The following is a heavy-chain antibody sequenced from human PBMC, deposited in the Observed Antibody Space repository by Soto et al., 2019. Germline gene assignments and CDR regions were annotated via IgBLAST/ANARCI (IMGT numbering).Heavy chain of an antibody. J-gene: IGHJ1*01. D-gene: IGHD6-13*01. CDR2: ISAYNGNT. CDR1: GYTFTSYG. Sequence: ASVKVSCKASGYTFTSYGISWVRQAPGQGLEWMGWISAYNGNTNYAQKLRGRVTMTTDTSTSTAYMELRSLRSDDTAVYYCARAQGSSSRWGYFQHWGQGTLVTVSS. V-gene: IGHV1-18*01. CDR3: ARAQGSSSRWGYFQH.